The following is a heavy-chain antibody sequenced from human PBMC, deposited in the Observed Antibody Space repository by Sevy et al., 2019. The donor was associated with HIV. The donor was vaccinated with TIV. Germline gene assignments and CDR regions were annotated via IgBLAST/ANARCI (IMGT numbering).Heavy chain of an antibody. V-gene: IGHV3-30*04. J-gene: IGHJ4*02. Sequence: GGSLRLSCAASGFTSSSYAMHWVRQAPGKGLEWVAVISYDGSNKYYADSVKGRLTISRDNSKNTLYLQMNSLRAEDTAVYYCARALIPYCSSTSCLGGYWGQGTLVTVSS. CDR1: GFTSSSYA. CDR3: ARALIPYCSSTSCLGGY. D-gene: IGHD2-2*01. CDR2: ISYDGSNK.